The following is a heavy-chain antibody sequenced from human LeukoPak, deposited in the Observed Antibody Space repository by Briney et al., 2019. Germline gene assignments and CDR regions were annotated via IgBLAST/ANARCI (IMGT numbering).Heavy chain of an antibody. CDR2: IRSKANTYAT. CDR3: TADLPDSSGYSFDY. Sequence: PGGSLRLSCAASGFTFSDSAMHWVRQASGKGLEWLGRIRSKANTYATAYAASVKGRFTISRDDSKNTAYLQMNSLKTEDTAVYYCTADLPDSSGYSFDYWGQGTLVTVSS. CDR1: GFTFSDSA. J-gene: IGHJ4*02. V-gene: IGHV3-73*01. D-gene: IGHD3-22*01.